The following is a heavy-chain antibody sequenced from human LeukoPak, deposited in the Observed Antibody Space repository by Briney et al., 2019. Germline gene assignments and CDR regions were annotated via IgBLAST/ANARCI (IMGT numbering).Heavy chain of an antibody. CDR1: GFTFSSYA. CDR2: ISGSGGST. J-gene: IGHJ4*02. V-gene: IGHV3-23*01. D-gene: IGHD3-10*01. Sequence: GGSLRLSCAASGFTFSSYAMSWVRQAPGKGLEWVSAISGSGGSTYYADSVKGRFTISRDNAKNSLYLQMNSLRAEDTAVYYCARRTPGDYFDYWGQGTLVTVSS. CDR3: ARRTPGDYFDY.